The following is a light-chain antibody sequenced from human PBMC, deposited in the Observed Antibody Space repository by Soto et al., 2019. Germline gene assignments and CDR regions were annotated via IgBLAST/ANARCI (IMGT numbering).Light chain of an antibody. CDR1: QSISNW. Sequence: DIQMTQSPSTLSASVGDRVTITCRASQSISNWLAWYKQKPGKAPKLLIYDVSRLESGVPSRFSGRGSGKDFFITISGLQPDDFATFYCQQYNSYPWPFGKGTKVDIK. CDR3: QQYNSYPWP. V-gene: IGKV1-5*01. CDR2: DVS. J-gene: IGKJ1*01.